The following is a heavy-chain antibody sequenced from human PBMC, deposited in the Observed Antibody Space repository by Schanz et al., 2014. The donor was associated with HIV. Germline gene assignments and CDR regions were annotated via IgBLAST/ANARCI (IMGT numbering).Heavy chain of an antibody. CDR3: ARRDYGDYYYYYGMDV. Sequence: QVQLVESGGGVVQPGRSLRLSCAASGFTFSTYGMHWVRQAPGKGLEWVAFISYDGSNKYYADSVKGRFTISRDNSKNTLYVQMNRLRAEDTAVYYCARRDYGDYYYYYGMDVWGQGTTVTVSS. V-gene: IGHV3-30*03. CDR1: GFTFSTYG. J-gene: IGHJ6*02. CDR2: ISYDGSNK. D-gene: IGHD4-17*01.